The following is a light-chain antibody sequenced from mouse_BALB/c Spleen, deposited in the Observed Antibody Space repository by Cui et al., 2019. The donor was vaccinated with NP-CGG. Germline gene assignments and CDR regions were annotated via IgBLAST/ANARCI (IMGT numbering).Light chain of an antibody. V-gene: IGLV1*01. J-gene: IGLJ1*01. CDR1: TGAVTTSNY. CDR2: GTN. Sequence: FVTQECTLHTSPGETVTLTCRSSTGAVTTSNYANWVQEKPDHLFTGLIGGTNNRAPGVPARFSGSLIGDKAALTITGAQTEDEAIYFCALWYSNHWVFGGGTKLTVL. CDR3: ALWYSNHWV.